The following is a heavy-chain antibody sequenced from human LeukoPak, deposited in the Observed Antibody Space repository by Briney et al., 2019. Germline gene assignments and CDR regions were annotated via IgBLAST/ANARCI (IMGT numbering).Heavy chain of an antibody. CDR1: GFTFSSYW. V-gene: IGHV3-74*01. CDR3: TRARYSSGWYFDY. Sequence: GGSLRLSCAASGFTFSSYWMHWVRQAPGKGLVWVSRINSDGSSTSYADSVKGRFTISRDNAKNTLYLQMNSLRAEDTAVDYCTRARYSSGWYFDYWGQGTLVTVSS. J-gene: IGHJ4*02. D-gene: IGHD6-19*01. CDR2: INSDGSST.